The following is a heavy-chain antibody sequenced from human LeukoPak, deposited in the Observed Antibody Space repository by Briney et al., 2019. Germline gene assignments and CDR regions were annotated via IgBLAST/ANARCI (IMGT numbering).Heavy chain of an antibody. CDR2: INHSGST. CDR1: GFTLSNAW. J-gene: IGHJ3*02. CDR3: ARGSGGGRLRYFDWLPNDAFGI. V-gene: IGHV4-34*01. D-gene: IGHD3-9*01. Sequence: GSLRLSCAASGFTLSNAWMNWVRQAPGKGLEWIGEINHSGSTNYNPSLKSRVTISVDTSKNQFSLKLSSVTAADTAVYYCARGSGGGRLRYFDWLPNDAFGIWGQGTMVTVSS.